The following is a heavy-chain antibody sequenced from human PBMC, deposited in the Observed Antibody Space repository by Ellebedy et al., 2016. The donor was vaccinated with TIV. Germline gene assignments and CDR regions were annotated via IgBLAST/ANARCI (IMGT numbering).Heavy chain of an antibody. CDR1: GYSFSTYW. CDR2: IDPSDSST. Sequence: GESLKISCKGSGYSFSTYWNTWVRQMPGKGLEWMGRIDPSDSSTDYSPSFHGHVTSSADKSISTAFLQWGSLKASDTAMYYCARTDETTDFDYWGPGTLVTVSS. J-gene: IGHJ4*02. D-gene: IGHD2/OR15-2a*01. V-gene: IGHV5-10-1*01. CDR3: ARTDETTDFDY.